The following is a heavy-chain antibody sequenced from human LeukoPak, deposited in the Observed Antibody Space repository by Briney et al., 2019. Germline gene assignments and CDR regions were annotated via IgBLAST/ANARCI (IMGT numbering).Heavy chain of an antibody. V-gene: IGHV3-7*01. CDR2: IKQDGSEK. CDR3: AREPLELLANWFDP. Sequence: GGSLRLSCAASGFPFSGSGMHWVRQAPGKGLEWVANIKQDGSEKYYVDSVKGRFTISRDNAKNSLYLQMNSLRAEDTAVYYCAREPLELLANWFDPWGQGTLVTVSS. D-gene: IGHD1-7*01. J-gene: IGHJ5*02. CDR1: GFPFSGSG.